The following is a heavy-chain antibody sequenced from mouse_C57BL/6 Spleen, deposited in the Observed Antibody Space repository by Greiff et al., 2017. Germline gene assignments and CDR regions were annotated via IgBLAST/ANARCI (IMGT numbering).Heavy chain of an antibody. J-gene: IGHJ2*01. CDR3: ATPYITTVVADFDY. Sequence: QVQLQQPGTELVKPGASVKLSCKASGYTFTSYWMHWVKQRPGQGLEWIGNINPSIGGTNYNKKFKSKATLTVDKSSSTAYMQLSRLTSEDSAVYYCATPYITTVVADFDYWGQGTTLTVSS. CDR2: INPSIGGT. CDR1: GYTFTSYW. D-gene: IGHD1-1*01. V-gene: IGHV1-53*01.